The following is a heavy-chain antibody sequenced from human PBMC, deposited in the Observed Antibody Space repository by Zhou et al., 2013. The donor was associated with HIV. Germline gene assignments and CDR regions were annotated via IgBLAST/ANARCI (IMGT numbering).Heavy chain of an antibody. CDR2: ISAYNGNT. CDR3: ARDPRYCSGGSCYSNLYYYYGMDV. J-gene: IGHJ6*02. V-gene: IGHV1-18*01. D-gene: IGHD2-15*01. CDR1: GYTFTSYG. Sequence: QVQLVQSGTEVKKPGASVKVSCKASGYTFTSYGISWVRQAPGQGLEWMGWISAYNGNTNYAQKLQGRVTMTTDTSTSTAYMELRSLRSDDTAVYYCARDPRYCSGGSCYSNLYYYYGMDVWGQGTTVTVSS.